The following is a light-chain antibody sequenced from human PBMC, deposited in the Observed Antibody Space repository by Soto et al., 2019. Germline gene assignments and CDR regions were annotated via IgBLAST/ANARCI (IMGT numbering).Light chain of an antibody. CDR3: SSYTRSSNYV. CDR1: SSDVGGYNY. V-gene: IGLV2-14*01. CDR2: EVS. Sequence: QSVLTQPASVSGSPGQSITISCTGTSSDVGGYNYVSWYQQHPGKAPKLMIYEVSNRPSGVSNRFSGSKSGNTASLTISGLQAEAEADYYCSSYTRSSNYVFGNGTKVTV. J-gene: IGLJ1*01.